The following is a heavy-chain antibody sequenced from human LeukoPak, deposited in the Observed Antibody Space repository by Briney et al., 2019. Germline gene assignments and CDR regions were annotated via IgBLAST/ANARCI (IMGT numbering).Heavy chain of an antibody. D-gene: IGHD5-18*01. V-gene: IGHV1-69*13. CDR3: ASKRGYSYGLDY. J-gene: IGHJ4*02. CDR2: IIPIFGTA. CDR1: GGTFSIYA. Sequence: ASVTVSCTASGGTFSIYAISWVRQAPGQGLEWMGGIIPIFGTANCAQKFQGRVTITADESTSTGYMELSSLRSEDTAVYYCASKRGYSYGLDYWGRGTLVTVSS.